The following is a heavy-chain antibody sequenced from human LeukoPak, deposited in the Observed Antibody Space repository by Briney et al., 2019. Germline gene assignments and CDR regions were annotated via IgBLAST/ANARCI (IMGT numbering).Heavy chain of an antibody. Sequence: PSQTLSLTCTVSGGSISSGSYYWSWIRQPAGKGPEWIGRIYYSGSTYYNPSLKSRVTISVDTSKNQFSLKLSSVTAADTAVYYCARENYDFWSGLGAPGASDAFDIWGQGTMVTVSS. CDR2: IYYSGST. CDR3: ARENYDFWSGLGAPGASDAFDI. J-gene: IGHJ3*02. CDR1: GGSISSGSYY. D-gene: IGHD3-3*01. V-gene: IGHV4-61*02.